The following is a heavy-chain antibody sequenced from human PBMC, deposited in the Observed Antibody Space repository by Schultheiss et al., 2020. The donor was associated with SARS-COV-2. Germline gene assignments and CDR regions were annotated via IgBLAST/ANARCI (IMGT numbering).Heavy chain of an antibody. J-gene: IGHJ4*02. Sequence: SQTLSLTCAIFGDSVSNNSAAWNWIRQSPSRGLEWLGRTYYRSKWYNDYAVSVKSRININPDSSKNQFSLQLNSVTAADTAVYYCASWSATIIRGGFDYWGQGTLVTVSS. CDR1: GDSVSNNSAA. V-gene: IGHV6-1*01. CDR2: TYYRSKWYN. CDR3: ASWSATIIRGGFDY. D-gene: IGHD5-12*01.